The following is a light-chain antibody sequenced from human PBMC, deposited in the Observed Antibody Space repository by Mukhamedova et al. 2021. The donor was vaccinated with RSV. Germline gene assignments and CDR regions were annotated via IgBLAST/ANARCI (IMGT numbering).Light chain of an antibody. CDR1: SNIGSNY. CDR3: AAWDDSLSGHVV. Sequence: SNIGSNYVYWYQQLPGTAPKLLIYRNNQRPSGVPDRFSGSKSGTSASLAISGLRSEDEAAYYCAAWDDSLSGHVVFGGGTKLTVL. V-gene: IGLV1-47*01. J-gene: IGLJ2*01. CDR2: RNN.